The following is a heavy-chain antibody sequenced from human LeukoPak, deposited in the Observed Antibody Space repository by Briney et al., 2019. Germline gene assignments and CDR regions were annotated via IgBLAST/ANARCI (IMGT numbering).Heavy chain of an antibody. D-gene: IGHD1-26*01. J-gene: IGHJ4*02. V-gene: IGHV3-23*01. CDR2: ISGCGTTT. CDR3: AREVGYLDY. Sequence: GGSLRLSCAASGFDLSDYTLHWVRQAPGKGLEWVSSISGCGTTTYFADSVKGRFTVSRDNSKNTLYLQMNSLRAEDTALYYCAREVGYLDYWGQGTLVTVSS. CDR1: GFDLSDYT.